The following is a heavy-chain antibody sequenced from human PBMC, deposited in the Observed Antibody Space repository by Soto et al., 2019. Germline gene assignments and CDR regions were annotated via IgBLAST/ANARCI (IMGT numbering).Heavy chain of an antibody. D-gene: IGHD5-18*01. J-gene: IGHJ4*02. Sequence: GGSLRLSCAASGFTFSDHSMNWVRQAPGKGFEWVSSISTTGRYIYYSDSMAGRFTISRDNAKNSLYLQINSLRGDDTAIYYCAAGTDTAMEQGADYWGQGTLVTVSS. CDR1: GFTFSDHS. V-gene: IGHV3-21*01. CDR3: AAGTDTAMEQGADY. CDR2: ISTTGRYI.